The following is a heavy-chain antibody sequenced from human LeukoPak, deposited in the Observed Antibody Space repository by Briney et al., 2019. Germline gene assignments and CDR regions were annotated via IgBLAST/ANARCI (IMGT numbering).Heavy chain of an antibody. CDR3: AKDSGYSGYDPRPPTGY. CDR1: GFTFSSYG. V-gene: IGHV3-30*02. D-gene: IGHD5-12*01. Sequence: GGSLRLSCAASGFTFSSYGMHWVRQAPGKGLEWVAFIRYDGSNKYYADSVKGRFTISRDNSKNTLYLQMNSLRAEETAVYYCAKDSGYSGYDPRPPTGYWGQGTLVTVSS. CDR2: IRYDGSNK. J-gene: IGHJ4*02.